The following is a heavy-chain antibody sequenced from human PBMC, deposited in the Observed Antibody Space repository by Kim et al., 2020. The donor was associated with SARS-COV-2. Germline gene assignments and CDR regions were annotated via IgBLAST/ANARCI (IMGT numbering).Heavy chain of an antibody. D-gene: IGHD5-18*01. V-gene: IGHV3-21*01. Sequence: YYADSVKGRFTISRDNAKNSLYLQMNSLRAEDTAVYYCARDRDTAMIYGYWGQGTLVTVSS. CDR3: ARDRDTAMIYGY. J-gene: IGHJ4*02.